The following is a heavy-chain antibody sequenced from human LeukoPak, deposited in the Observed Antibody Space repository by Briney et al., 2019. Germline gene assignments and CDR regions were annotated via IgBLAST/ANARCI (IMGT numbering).Heavy chain of an antibody. D-gene: IGHD1-26*01. Sequence: GGSLRLSCAASGFTFSTFAMIWVRQPPGKGLEWVSSIFPSGGEIHYADSVRSRFTISRDNSKSTLSLQMNSLRAEDTAIYYCARDRRVGAQEGYDYWGQGTLVTVSS. CDR1: GFTFSTFA. CDR3: ARDRRVGAQEGYDY. V-gene: IGHV3-23*01. CDR2: IFPSGGEI. J-gene: IGHJ4*02.